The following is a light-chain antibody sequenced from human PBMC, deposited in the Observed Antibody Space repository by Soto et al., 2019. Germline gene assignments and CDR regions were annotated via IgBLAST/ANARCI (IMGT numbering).Light chain of an antibody. CDR1: SSNIGSNT. V-gene: IGLV1-44*01. CDR2: SNN. J-gene: IGLJ1*01. Sequence: QSVLTQPPSASGTPGQRVTISCSGSSSNIGSNTVNWYQQLTGTAPKLLIYSNNQRPSGVPDRCSGSKSGTSASLAISGLQSEDEADYYCAAWDDSLNGYVFGTGTKVTVL. CDR3: AAWDDSLNGYV.